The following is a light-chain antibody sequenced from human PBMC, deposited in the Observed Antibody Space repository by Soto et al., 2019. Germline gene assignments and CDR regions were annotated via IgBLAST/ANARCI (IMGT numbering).Light chain of an antibody. CDR1: QDISNY. CDR3: QKYNSAPHT. J-gene: IGKJ4*01. Sequence: DIQMTQSPSSLSASVGDRVTITCRTSQDISNYLAWYQQKPGKVPKLLIYAASTLQSGVASRFSGGGSGTDFSLTISSLQPEDVATYYCQKYNSAPHTFGGGTKVEIQ. V-gene: IGKV1-27*01. CDR2: AAS.